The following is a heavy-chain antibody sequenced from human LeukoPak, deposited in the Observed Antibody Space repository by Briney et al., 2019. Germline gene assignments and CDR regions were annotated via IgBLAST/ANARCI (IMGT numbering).Heavy chain of an antibody. D-gene: IGHD1-1*01. CDR3: ARDAHKTGTTYLGH. CDR2: ISYDGYNK. V-gene: IGHV3-30*03. CDR1: GFTVSSNY. Sequence: GGSLRLSCAASGFTVSSNYMSWVRQAPGTGLEWLVDISYDGYNKYYGDSVKGRFTISRDNSKKTLYLQINSRGPGDTAVYYCARDAHKTGTTYLGHSGQGTLVTVSS. J-gene: IGHJ4*02.